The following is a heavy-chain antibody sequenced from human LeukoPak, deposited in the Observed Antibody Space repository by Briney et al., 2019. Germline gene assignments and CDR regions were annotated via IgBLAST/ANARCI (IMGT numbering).Heavy chain of an antibody. J-gene: IGHJ4*02. CDR3: AKRRSGSSGWFPFDS. V-gene: IGHV3-23*01. Sequence: GGSLRLSCVASGFTFSAYVMAWVRQAPGKGLEWVSGISGSGVSAYYGDSVKGRLTISRDNPKNTVYLQMDSLRAEDTAVYYCAKRRSGSSGWFPFDSWGQGTLVTVSS. D-gene: IGHD6-19*01. CDR1: GFTFSAYV. CDR2: ISGSGVSA.